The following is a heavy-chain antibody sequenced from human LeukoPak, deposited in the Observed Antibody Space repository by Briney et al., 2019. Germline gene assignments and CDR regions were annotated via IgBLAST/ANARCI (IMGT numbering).Heavy chain of an antibody. CDR3: ARDRPHDYGDYDFDY. V-gene: IGHV1-69*04. D-gene: IGHD4-17*01. CDR2: IIPILGIA. Sequence: SVKVSCKASGGTFSSYAISWVRQAPGQGLEWMGRIIPILGIANYAQKFQGRVTITADKSTSTAYMELSSLRSEDTAVYYCARDRPHDYGDYDFDYWGQGTLVTVSS. J-gene: IGHJ4*02. CDR1: GGTFSSYA.